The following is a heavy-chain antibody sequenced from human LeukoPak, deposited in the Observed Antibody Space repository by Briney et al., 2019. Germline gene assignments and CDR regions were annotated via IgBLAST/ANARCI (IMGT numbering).Heavy chain of an antibody. CDR1: AVSISNYC. V-gene: IGHV3-30*02. CDR3: SKDGRDGGKPFDY. D-gene: IGHD4-23*01. CDR2: IRYDRTSK. Sequence: PGGSLILFCSAAAVSISNYCMNWFRQAPDKRREGVAFIRYDRTSKYYKHSFKGRFTFFCGNSNNNLYLQKVNLRTEEKAVVYCSKDGRDGGKPFDYWGEGTLVTVSS. J-gene: IGHJ4*02.